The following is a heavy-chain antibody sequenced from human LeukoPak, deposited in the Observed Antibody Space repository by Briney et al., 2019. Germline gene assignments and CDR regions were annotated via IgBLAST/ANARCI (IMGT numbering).Heavy chain of an antibody. V-gene: IGHV3-64*02. D-gene: IGHD1-26*01. Sequence: GGSLRLSCAASGFTFSNYAMHWVRQAPGKGLEYISSISSDGGSTYYAGSVKGRFTISRDNSKNTLYLQMGRLRAEDMAVYYCARSNNIVGATYFDYWGQGTLVTVSS. CDR2: ISSDGGST. J-gene: IGHJ4*02. CDR1: GFTFSNYA. CDR3: ARSNNIVGATYFDY.